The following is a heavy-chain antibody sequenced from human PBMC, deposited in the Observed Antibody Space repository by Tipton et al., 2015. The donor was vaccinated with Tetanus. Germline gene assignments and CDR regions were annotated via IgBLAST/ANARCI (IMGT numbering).Heavy chain of an antibody. V-gene: IGHV4-34*01. Sequence: TLSLTCTVSGGSISSYYWSWIRQPPGKGLEWIGEINHTGSTNYNPSLKSRVTISVDTSKHQFSLKLSSVTAADTAVYYCARAWSHWSAYYRGWGQGTLVTVSS. J-gene: IGHJ4*02. CDR2: INHTGST. D-gene: IGHD3-3*01. CDR3: ARAWSHWSAYYRG. CDR1: GGSISSYY.